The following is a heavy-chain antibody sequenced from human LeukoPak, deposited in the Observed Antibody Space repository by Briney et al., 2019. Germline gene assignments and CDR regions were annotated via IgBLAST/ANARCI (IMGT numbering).Heavy chain of an antibody. CDR2: IYYTGST. CDR1: GGLISSYY. Sequence: SETLSLTCTVSGGLISSYYWSWIRQTPEKGLVWIGNIYYTGSTIYNPSLMSRVSISLDTSKKHLSLNLTSVTAADTAVYYCAREQRYWYFDLWGRGSLVTVSS. J-gene: IGHJ2*01. V-gene: IGHV4-59*01. CDR3: AREQRYWYFDL. D-gene: IGHD6-25*01.